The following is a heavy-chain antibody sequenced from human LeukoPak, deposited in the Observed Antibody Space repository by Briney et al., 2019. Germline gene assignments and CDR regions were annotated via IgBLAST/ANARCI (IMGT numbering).Heavy chain of an antibody. J-gene: IGHJ4*02. CDR1: GGTVSSYA. V-gene: IGHV1-69*13. D-gene: IGHD3-9*01. CDR2: IIPIFGTA. Sequence: SVKVSCKASGGTVSSYAISWVRQAPGQGLEWMGGIIPIFGTANYAQKFQGRVTITADESTSTAYMELSSLRSEDTAVYYCARNSVLRYFDWLFFFDYWGQGTLVTVSS. CDR3: ARNSVLRYFDWLFFFDY.